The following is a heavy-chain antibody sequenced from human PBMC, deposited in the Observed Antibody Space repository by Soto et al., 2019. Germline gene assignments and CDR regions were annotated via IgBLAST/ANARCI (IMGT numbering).Heavy chain of an antibody. Sequence: QVQLVQSGAEVKKPGASVKVSCKASGYTFTSYGISWVRQAPGQGLEWMGWISAYNGNTNYAQKLQGRVTMTTDSSTSTAYMELRSLRSDDTAVYYCARIGESSGWYKGVYYMDVWGKGTTVTVSS. CDR3: ARIGESSGWYKGVYYMDV. D-gene: IGHD6-19*01. J-gene: IGHJ6*03. CDR2: ISAYNGNT. CDR1: GYTFTSYG. V-gene: IGHV1-18*01.